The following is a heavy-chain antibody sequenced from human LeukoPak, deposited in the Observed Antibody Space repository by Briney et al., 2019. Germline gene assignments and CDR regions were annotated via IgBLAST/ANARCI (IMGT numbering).Heavy chain of an antibody. CDR2: ISTDGSRT. D-gene: IGHD3-10*01. CDR1: GFTFSSYW. V-gene: IGHV3-74*01. CDR3: TTDLGITMVRGVIGDAFDI. J-gene: IGHJ3*02. Sequence: GGSLRLSCAASGFTFSSYWMHWVRQAPGKGLAWVSHISTDGSRTSYADSVKGRFTISRDNAKNTLYLQMNSLKTEDTAVYYCTTDLGITMVRGVIGDAFDIWGQGTMVTVSS.